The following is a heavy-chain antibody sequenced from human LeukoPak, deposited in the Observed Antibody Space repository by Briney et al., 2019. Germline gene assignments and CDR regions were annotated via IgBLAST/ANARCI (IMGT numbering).Heavy chain of an antibody. CDR2: ISSSGNTI. V-gene: IGHV3-48*03. D-gene: IGHD4-23*01. CDR1: GFTFSNYE. Sequence: GGSLRLSCAASGFTFSNYEMNWVRQAPGKGLEWVSYISSSGNTIYHADSVKGRFTISRDNAKNSLYLQMNSLRAEDTAVYYCARALWRTVVTAFGYWGQGTLVTVSS. CDR3: ARALWRTVVTAFGY. J-gene: IGHJ4*02.